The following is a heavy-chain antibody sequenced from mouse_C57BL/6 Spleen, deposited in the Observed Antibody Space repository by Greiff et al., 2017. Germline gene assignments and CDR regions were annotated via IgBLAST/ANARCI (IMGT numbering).Heavy chain of an antibody. V-gene: IGHV1-39*01. CDR3: ARGQTAQATVYFDY. CDR2: INPNYGTT. Sequence: EVKLQESGPELVKPGASVKISCKASGYSFTDYNMNWVKQSNGKSLEWIGVINPNYGTTSYNQKFKGKATLTVDQSSSTAYMQLNSLTSEDSAVYYCARGQTAQATVYFDYWGQGTTLTVSS. J-gene: IGHJ2*01. CDR1: GYSFTDYN. D-gene: IGHD3-2*02.